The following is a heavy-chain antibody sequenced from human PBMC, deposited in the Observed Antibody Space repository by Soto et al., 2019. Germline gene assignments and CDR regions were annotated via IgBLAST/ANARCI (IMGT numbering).Heavy chain of an antibody. CDR1: GYTFTGYY. Sequence: ASVKVSCKASGYTFTGYYMHWVRQAPGQGLEWMGWINPNSGGTNYAQKFQGWVTMTRDTSISTAYMELSRLRSDDTAVYYCARGDVVVPAATYYYYYYMDVWGKGTTVTVSS. CDR3: ARGDVVVPAATYYYYYYMDV. J-gene: IGHJ6*03. D-gene: IGHD2-2*01. V-gene: IGHV1-2*04. CDR2: INPNSGGT.